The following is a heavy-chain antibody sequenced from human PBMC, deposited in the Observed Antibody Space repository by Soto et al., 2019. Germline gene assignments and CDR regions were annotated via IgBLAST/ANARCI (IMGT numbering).Heavy chain of an antibody. CDR1: GYTFTSYG. Sequence: QVQLLQSGAEVKKPGASLKDSCKASGYTFTSYGISLVRQAPGQGREWVGWISAYNGNTNYAQKLQGRVTMTTDTSTSTAYVEPGSLGSDDTAVYYCARGAGSPYYMDVWGKGTTVTVSS. CDR3: ARGAGSPYYMDV. V-gene: IGHV1-18*01. CDR2: ISAYNGNT. J-gene: IGHJ6*03.